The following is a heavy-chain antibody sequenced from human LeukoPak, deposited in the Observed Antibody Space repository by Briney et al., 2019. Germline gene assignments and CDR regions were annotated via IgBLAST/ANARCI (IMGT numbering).Heavy chain of an antibody. D-gene: IGHD4-23*01. J-gene: IGHJ3*02. CDR2: INPSGGST. Sequence: GASVTVSCKASGYTFTSYYMHWVRQAPGQGLEWMGIINPSGGSTSYAQKFQGRVTMTRDTSTSTVYMELSSLRSEDTAVYYCARDMEPYGGNSGGSAAFDIWGQGTMVTVSS. CDR1: GYTFTSYY. V-gene: IGHV1-46*01. CDR3: ARDMEPYGGNSGGSAAFDI.